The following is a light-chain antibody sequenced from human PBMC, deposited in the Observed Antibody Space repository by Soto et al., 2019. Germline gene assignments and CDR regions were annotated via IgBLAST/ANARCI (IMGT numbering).Light chain of an antibody. J-gene: IGKJ1*01. CDR3: QQYDSYWAT. CDR1: QDISTW. Sequence: DIQMTQSPSTLSASVGDRVTITCRASQDISTWLAWYQQKPGKAPKLLIYRTTTLESGVPSRFAGSGSATVFTLTISSLQSDDFATYYCQQYDSYWATFGQGTKVEV. CDR2: RTT. V-gene: IGKV1-5*03.